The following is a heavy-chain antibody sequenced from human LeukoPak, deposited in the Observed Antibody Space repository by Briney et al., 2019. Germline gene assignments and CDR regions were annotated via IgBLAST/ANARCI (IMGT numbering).Heavy chain of an antibody. V-gene: IGHV4-31*03. CDR3: ARGNVAGTRFDY. Sequence: PSETLSLTCTVSGPSVSSGGYYWRWVRHHPGEGLEWLGYIYYSGSTFYNPSLKSRLTISLDTSKNQFSLNLSSVTVADTAVYYCARGNVAGTRFDYWGQGSLVTVSS. D-gene: IGHD6-19*01. J-gene: IGHJ4*02. CDR1: GPSVSSGGYY. CDR2: IYYSGST.